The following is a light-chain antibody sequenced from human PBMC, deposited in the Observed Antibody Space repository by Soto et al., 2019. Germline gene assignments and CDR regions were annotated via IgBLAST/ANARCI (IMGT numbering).Light chain of an antibody. CDR2: EVS. J-gene: IGLJ1*01. CDR3: SSYTSSSTLGV. V-gene: IGLV2-14*01. CDR1: SSDVGGYNY. Sequence: SVLAQPASVSGSPGQSITISCTGTSSDVGGYNYVSWYQQHPGKAPKLMIYEVSNRPSGVSNRFSGSKSGNTASLTISGLQAEDEADYYCSSYTSSSTLGVFGTGTKVTGL.